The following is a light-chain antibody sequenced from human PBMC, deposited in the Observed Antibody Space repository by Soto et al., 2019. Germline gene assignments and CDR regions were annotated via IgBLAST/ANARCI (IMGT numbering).Light chain of an antibody. V-gene: IGLV6-57*01. CDR3: QSYDATHQV. J-gene: IGLJ3*02. Sequence: NFMLTQPHSVSASPGKTVIISCTRSSGSIASNYVQWYQQRPGSSPTTVIYEDNQRPSGVPDRFSGSIASSSNSASLTISGLETEDEADYYCQSYDATHQVFGGGTKVTVL. CDR2: EDN. CDR1: SGSIASNY.